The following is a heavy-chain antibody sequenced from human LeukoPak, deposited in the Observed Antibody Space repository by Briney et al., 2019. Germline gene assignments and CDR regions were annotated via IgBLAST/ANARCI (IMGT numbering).Heavy chain of an antibody. J-gene: IGHJ4*02. CDR2: ITSSSSYI. CDR1: GFPFSYYS. D-gene: IGHD6-13*01. CDR3: ASTTIAEAGTRGGYFDY. V-gene: IGHV3-11*06. Sequence: GSLRLSFAASGFPFSYYSMSWIRQAPGKGLEWVSCITSSSSYIKYADSVKGRFTISRDNAKNSLYLQMNSLRAEDTAVYYCASTTIAEAGTRGGYFDYWGQGTLVTVSS.